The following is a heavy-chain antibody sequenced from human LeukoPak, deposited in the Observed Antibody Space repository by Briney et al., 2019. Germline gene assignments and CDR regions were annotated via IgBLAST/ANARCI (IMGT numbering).Heavy chain of an antibody. V-gene: IGHV1-2*02. CDR2: INPNGGDT. D-gene: IGHD6-6*01. CDR3: AKVSQYSPPRPYLDY. CDR1: GYTFTGSY. Sequence: GASVKVSCKASGYTFTGSYMHWMRQAPGQGLEWMGWINPNGGDTNYAQKFQGRFTMTRDTSTSTVYMELSSLRSEDTAVYYCAKVSQYSPPRPYLDYWGQGTLVTVSS. J-gene: IGHJ4*02.